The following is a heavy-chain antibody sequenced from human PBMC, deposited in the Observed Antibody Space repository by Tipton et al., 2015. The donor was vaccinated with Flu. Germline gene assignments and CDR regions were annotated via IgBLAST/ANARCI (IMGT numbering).Heavy chain of an antibody. V-gene: IGHV3-66*02. CDR1: GFTVSSKY. CDR2: IYSGGTT. CDR3: ARGRVDSSGNYHPLDY. D-gene: IGHD3-22*01. Sequence: SLRLSCAASGFTVSSKYLSWVRQAPGKGLEWVSTIYSGGTTYYADSVKGRFTISRDNSKNTMYVQMNRLRVEDTAVYYCARGRVDSSGNYHPLDYWGQGTLVTVSS. J-gene: IGHJ4*02.